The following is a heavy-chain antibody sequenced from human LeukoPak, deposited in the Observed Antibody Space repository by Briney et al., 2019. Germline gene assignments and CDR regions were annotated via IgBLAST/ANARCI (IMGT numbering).Heavy chain of an antibody. Sequence: GGSLRLSCAASGFTFSSYSMNWVRQAPGKGLEWVSSISSSSSYIYYADSVKGRFTISRDNAKNSLYLQMNSLRAEDTAVYYCARVPDYYDSSGYVKLYGMDVWGQGTTVTVSS. V-gene: IGHV3-21*01. J-gene: IGHJ6*02. D-gene: IGHD3-22*01. CDR2: ISSSSSYI. CDR3: ARVPDYYDSSGYVKLYGMDV. CDR1: GFTFSSYS.